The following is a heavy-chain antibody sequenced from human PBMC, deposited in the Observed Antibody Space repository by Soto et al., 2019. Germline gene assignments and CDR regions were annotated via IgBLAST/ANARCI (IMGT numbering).Heavy chain of an antibody. D-gene: IGHD3-3*01. CDR1: GFTFSSYS. Sequence: GGSLRLSCAASGFTFSSYSMNWVRQAPGKGLEWVSSISSSSSYIYYADSVKSRFTISRDNAKNSLYLQMNSLRAEDTAVYYCARYYDFWSGYYSYYYGMDVWGQGTTVTVSS. J-gene: IGHJ6*02. V-gene: IGHV3-21*01. CDR3: ARYYDFWSGYYSYYYGMDV. CDR2: ISSSSSYI.